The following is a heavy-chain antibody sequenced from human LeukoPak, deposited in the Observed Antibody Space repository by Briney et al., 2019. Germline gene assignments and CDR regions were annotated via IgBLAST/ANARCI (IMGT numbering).Heavy chain of an antibody. D-gene: IGHD1-7*01. Sequence: PSETLSLTCAVSGGSISSSNWWSWVRQPPGKGLEWIGEIYHSGSTNYNPSLKSRVTMSVDKSKNQFSLKLSSVTAADTAVYYCARDFIFGTTETENAFDIWGQGTMVTVSS. V-gene: IGHV4-4*02. CDR3: ARDFIFGTTETENAFDI. CDR1: GGSISSSNW. J-gene: IGHJ3*02. CDR2: IYHSGST.